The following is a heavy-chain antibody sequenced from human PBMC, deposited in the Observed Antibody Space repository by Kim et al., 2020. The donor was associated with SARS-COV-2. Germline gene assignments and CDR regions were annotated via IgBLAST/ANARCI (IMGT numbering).Heavy chain of an antibody. CDR1: GGSFSGYY. J-gene: IGHJ6*02. Sequence: SETLSLTCAVYGGSFSGYYWSWICKPPGKGLEWVGEINNSGSTNYNPTLTCRVTISVETSKNKFSLKLSSGTAADAAVYYCARGWSIGQTGMEVWGQGTTVTVSS. CDR2: INNSGST. D-gene: IGHD6-6*01. V-gene: IGHV4-34*01. CDR3: ARGWSIGQTGMEV.